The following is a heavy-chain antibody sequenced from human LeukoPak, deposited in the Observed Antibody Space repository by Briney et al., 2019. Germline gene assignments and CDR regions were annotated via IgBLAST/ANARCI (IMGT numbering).Heavy chain of an antibody. Sequence: GGSLRLSSAAFGFTFDDYGMSWVRQAPGKGLEWVSGINWNGGSTRYADSVKGRFTISRDNAKKSLYLQMNSLRDEDTALYYCVPYYYDSTGHYRDYWGQGILVTVSS. V-gene: IGHV3-20*04. D-gene: IGHD3-22*01. J-gene: IGHJ4*02. CDR3: VPYYYDSTGHYRDY. CDR2: INWNGGST. CDR1: GFTFDDYG.